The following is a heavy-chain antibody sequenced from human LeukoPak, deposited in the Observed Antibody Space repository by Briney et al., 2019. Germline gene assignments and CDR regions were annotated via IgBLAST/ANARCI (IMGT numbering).Heavy chain of an antibody. CDR3: AKTYYDFWSGYYIPLRSNPLDY. CDR1: GFTFSSYW. Sequence: GGSLRLSCAASGFTFSSYWMSWVRQAPGKGLEWVANIKQDGSEKYYVDSVKGRFTISRDNAKNSLYLQMNSLRAEDTAVYYCAKTYYDFWSGYYIPLRSNPLDYWGQGTLVTVSS. CDR2: IKQDGSEK. V-gene: IGHV3-7*03. D-gene: IGHD3-3*01. J-gene: IGHJ4*02.